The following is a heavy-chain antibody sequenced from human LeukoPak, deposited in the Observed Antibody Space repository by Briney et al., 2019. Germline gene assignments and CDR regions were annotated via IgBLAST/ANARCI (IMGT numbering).Heavy chain of an antibody. D-gene: IGHD3-10*01. CDR3: ARSYGSGNYYKGYFDP. Sequence: SETLSLTCTVSGGSISSGDYYWTWIRQPPGKGLEWIGYIYYSGNTYYSPSLKSRLTISVDTSNNQFSLKLSSVTAADTAVYYCARSYGSGNYYKGYFDPWGQGTLVTVSS. V-gene: IGHV4-30-4*01. J-gene: IGHJ5*02. CDR2: IYYSGNT. CDR1: GGSISSGDYY.